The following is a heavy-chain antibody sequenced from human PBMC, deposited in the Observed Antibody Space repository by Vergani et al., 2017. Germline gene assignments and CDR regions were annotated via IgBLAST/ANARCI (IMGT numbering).Heavy chain of an antibody. CDR1: GFSIDNGYY. Sequence: QVQLQESGPGLVKPSETLSLTCAVSGFSIDNGYYWDWIRQPPGKGLEWIGSIYRTGRTHFNPSLKSRVTISVDTSNNHFSLRLISLTAADTAVYYCARRSGIVYDIFRGTQYFFDFWGQGTLVTVSS. J-gene: IGHJ4*02. CDR3: ARRSGIVYDIFRGTQYFFDF. V-gene: IGHV4-38-2*01. D-gene: IGHD3-9*01. CDR2: IYRTGRT.